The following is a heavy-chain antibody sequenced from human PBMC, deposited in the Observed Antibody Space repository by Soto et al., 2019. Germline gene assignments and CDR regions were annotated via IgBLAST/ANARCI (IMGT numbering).Heavy chain of an antibody. D-gene: IGHD6-13*01. V-gene: IGHV4-59*12. Sequence: SETLSLTCTVSGGSINPYYWGWIRQPPGKGLEWIGYIYYSGSTNYNPSLKSRVTISVDTSKNQFSLKLSSVTAADTAVYYCARERPDGSRLDPWGQGTLVTVSS. CDR3: ARERPDGSRLDP. CDR2: IYYSGST. J-gene: IGHJ5*02. CDR1: GGSINPYY.